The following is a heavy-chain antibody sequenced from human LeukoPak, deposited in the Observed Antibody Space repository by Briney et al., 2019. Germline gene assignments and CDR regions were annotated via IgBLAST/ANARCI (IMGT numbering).Heavy chain of an antibody. V-gene: IGHV3-21*01. J-gene: IGHJ4*02. CDR3: ARLFAVMDGIDY. D-gene: IGHD2-21*01. CDR2: TSSSSSYI. Sequence: GGSLRLSCAASGFTFSSYSMNWVRQAPGKGLEWVSSTSSSSSYIYYADSVKGRFTISRDNAKNPLYLQMNSLRAEDTAVYYCARLFAVMDGIDYWGQGTLVTVSS. CDR1: GFTFSSYS.